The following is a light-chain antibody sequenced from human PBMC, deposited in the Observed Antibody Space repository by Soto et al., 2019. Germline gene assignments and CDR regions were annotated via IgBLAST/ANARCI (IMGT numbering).Light chain of an antibody. V-gene: IGKV1-9*01. CDR1: QDIKNY. Sequence: DVQLTQSPSFLSASVGGRVTITCRASQDIKNYLAWYQQKPGKAPNLLIYAAFTLQSGVPSRFSGSGSGTEFTLTISSLQPEDFATYYCQQLNDYPFAFGPGTKVDIK. J-gene: IGKJ3*01. CDR2: AAF. CDR3: QQLNDYPFA.